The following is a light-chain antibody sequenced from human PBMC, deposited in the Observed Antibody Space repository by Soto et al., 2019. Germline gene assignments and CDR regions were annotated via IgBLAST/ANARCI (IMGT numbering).Light chain of an antibody. CDR1: SSDIGAYIF. CDR2: DIA. Sequence: QSALTQPASVSGSPGQSITISCTGTSSDIGAYIFVSWYQQHPGKAPKLIIYDIANRPSGVSYRFSGSKSANTASVIISGLQADDEVYYYFVSFTTKKSYVFGTGTKVTVL. J-gene: IGLJ1*01. CDR3: VSFTTKKSYV. V-gene: IGLV2-14*03.